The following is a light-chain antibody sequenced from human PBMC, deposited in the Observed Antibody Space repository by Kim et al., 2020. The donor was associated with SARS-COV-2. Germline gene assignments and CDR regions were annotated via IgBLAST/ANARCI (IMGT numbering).Light chain of an antibody. J-gene: IGKJ1*01. Sequence: DIQMTQSPSTLSASVGDRVTITCRASRTITGWLAWYQQKPGKAPKLLIYKASSLEGGVPSRFSGSGSGTEFTLTISSLQPDDFATYYCQQYDTLWTFGQGTKVDIK. CDR2: KAS. CDR1: RTITGW. CDR3: QQYDTLWT. V-gene: IGKV1-5*03.